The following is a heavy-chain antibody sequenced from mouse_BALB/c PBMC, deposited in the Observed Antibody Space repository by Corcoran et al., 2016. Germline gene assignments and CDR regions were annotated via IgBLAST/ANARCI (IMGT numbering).Heavy chain of an antibody. CDR1: GYTFTHYG. CDR2: INTYTGEP. CDR3: ARAPLAYYAKDY. Sequence: QIQLVQSGPELKKPGETVKISCKASGYTFTHYGMNWVKQSPGKGLKWMGWINTYTGEPTYADDFKGRFAFSFETSASTAYLQINNLKNEDMATYFCARAPLAYYAKDYWGQGTSVTVSS. V-gene: IGHV9-1*02. J-gene: IGHJ4*01.